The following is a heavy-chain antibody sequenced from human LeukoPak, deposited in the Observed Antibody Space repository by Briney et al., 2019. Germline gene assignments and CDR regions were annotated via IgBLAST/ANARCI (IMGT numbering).Heavy chain of an antibody. CDR1: GGTFSSYA. Sequence: SVKVSCKASGGTFSSYAINWVRQAPGQGLEWMGRIIPIFGTANYAQKFRGRVTITADKSTSTAYMELSSLRSEDTAVYYCARDFGDSSGWYEFAYWGQGTLVTVSS. D-gene: IGHD6-19*01. CDR3: ARDFGDSSGWYEFAY. V-gene: IGHV1-69*06. J-gene: IGHJ4*02. CDR2: IIPIFGTA.